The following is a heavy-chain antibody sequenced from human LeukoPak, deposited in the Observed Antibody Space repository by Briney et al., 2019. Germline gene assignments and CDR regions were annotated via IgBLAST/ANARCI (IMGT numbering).Heavy chain of an antibody. J-gene: IGHJ4*02. V-gene: IGHV3-21*04. CDR2: INRDSHYI. Sequence: PGGSLRLSCAASGFPFISYTINWVRQAPGKGLEWVSSINRDSHYIYYADSVKGRFTISRDNAENSLYLQMDSLRVEDTAVYYCAKDVCNGAGCHFFDYWGQGTVVTVSS. D-gene: IGHD2-15*01. CDR1: GFPFISYT. CDR3: AKDVCNGAGCHFFDY.